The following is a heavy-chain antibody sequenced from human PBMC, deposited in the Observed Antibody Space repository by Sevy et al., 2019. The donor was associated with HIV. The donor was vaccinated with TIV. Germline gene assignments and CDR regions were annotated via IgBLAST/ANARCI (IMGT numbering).Heavy chain of an antibody. CDR3: ARADYYDSSGYSY. CDR2: IYYSGNT. CDR1: GGSVSSGSYY. D-gene: IGHD3-22*01. J-gene: IGHJ4*02. Sequence: SETLSLTCTVSGGSVSSGSYYWSWIRQPPGKGLEWIGYIYYSGNTNYNPSLKSRVTISVDTSKNQFSLKLSSVTAADTAVYYCARADYYDSSGYSYWGQGTLVTVSS. V-gene: IGHV4-61*01.